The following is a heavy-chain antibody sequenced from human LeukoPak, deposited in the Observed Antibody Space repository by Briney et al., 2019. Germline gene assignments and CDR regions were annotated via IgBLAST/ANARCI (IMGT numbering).Heavy chain of an antibody. CDR3: ATVKAVAGTRDAFDI. CDR1: GGTFSSYA. D-gene: IGHD6-19*01. CDR2: IIPIFGTA. Sequence: ASVKVSCKASGGTFSSYAISWVRQAPGQGLEWMGGIIPIFGTANYAQKFQGRVTMTEDTSTDTAYMELSSLRSEDTAVYYCATVKAVAGTRDAFDIWGQGTMVTVSS. V-gene: IGHV1-69*06. J-gene: IGHJ3*02.